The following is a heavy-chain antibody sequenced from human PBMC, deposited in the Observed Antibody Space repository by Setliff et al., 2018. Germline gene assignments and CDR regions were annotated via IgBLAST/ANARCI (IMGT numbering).Heavy chain of an antibody. CDR1: GYTFTSYD. V-gene: IGHV1-8*02. CDR2: MNPNSGNT. J-gene: IGHJ6*02. Sequence: ASVKVSCKASGYTFTSYDINWVRQATGQGLEWMGWMNPNSGNTGYAQKFQGRVTMTRNTSISTAYMELSSLRSEDTAVYYCARGREIDYNFWSGYYTYYYYGMDVWGQGTTVTVSS. CDR3: ARGREIDYNFWSGYYTYYYYGMDV. D-gene: IGHD3-3*01.